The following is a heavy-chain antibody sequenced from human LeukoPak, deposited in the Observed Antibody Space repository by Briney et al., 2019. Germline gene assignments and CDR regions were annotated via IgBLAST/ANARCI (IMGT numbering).Heavy chain of an antibody. Sequence: SGTLSLTCAVSGGSISSSSYYWGWIRQPPGKGLEWIGSIYYSGSTYYNPSLKSRVTISVDTSKNQFSLKLSSVTAADTAVYYCARQGCTNGVCYVADYWGQGTLVTVSS. J-gene: IGHJ4*02. D-gene: IGHD2-8*01. CDR3: ARQGCTNGVCYVADY. CDR1: GGSISSSSYY. V-gene: IGHV4-39*01. CDR2: IYYSGST.